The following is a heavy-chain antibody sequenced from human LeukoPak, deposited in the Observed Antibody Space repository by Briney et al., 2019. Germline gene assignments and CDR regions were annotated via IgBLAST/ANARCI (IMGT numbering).Heavy chain of an antibody. J-gene: IGHJ4*02. CDR3: ARGAWGYSVHFDN. D-gene: IGHD3-16*01. V-gene: IGHV3-74*01. Sequence: PGGSLRLSCATSGFTLSSFWMHWVRQPPGKGLVCVSRINSDGTDTNYADSAKGRFTISRDNTKNTVYLQMNSLGAEDTAVYYCARGAWGYSVHFDNWGQGALVTVSS. CDR2: INSDGTDT. CDR1: GFTLSSFW.